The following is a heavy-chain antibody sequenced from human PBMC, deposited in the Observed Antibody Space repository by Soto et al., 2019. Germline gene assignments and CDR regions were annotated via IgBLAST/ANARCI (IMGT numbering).Heavy chain of an antibody. CDR2: ISAGGGST. V-gene: IGHV3-23*01. CDR1: GFTFSNYA. J-gene: IGHJ4*02. Sequence: EVQLLESGGGLVQPGGSLRLSCAGSGFTFSNYAMSWVRQAPGKGLEWVSGISAGGGSTNYADSVKGRFTISRDNSKNTLYLQMNSLRADDTAVYYCAITDAYYTGYFDYWGQGTLVTVSS. CDR3: AITDAYYTGYFDY. D-gene: IGHD1-26*01.